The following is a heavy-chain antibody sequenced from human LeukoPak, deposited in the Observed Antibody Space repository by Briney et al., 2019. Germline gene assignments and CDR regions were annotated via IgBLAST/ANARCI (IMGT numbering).Heavy chain of an antibody. V-gene: IGHV5-51*01. CDR3: ARHQNDILTGSDY. CDR2: IYPGDSDT. J-gene: IGHJ4*02. D-gene: IGHD3-9*01. Sequence: GESLKISCKGSGYSLTSYWIGWVRQMPGKGLEWMGIIYPGDSDTRYSPSFQGQVTISADKSIGTAYLQWSSLKASDTAMYYCARHQNDILTGSDYWGQGTLVTVSS. CDR1: GYSLTSYW.